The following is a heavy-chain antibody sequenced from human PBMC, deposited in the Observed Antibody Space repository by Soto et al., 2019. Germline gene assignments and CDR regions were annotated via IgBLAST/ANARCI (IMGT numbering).Heavy chain of an antibody. Sequence: QVQLVQSGAEVKKPGASVKVSCKASGYTLTRYCIHWVRQAPGQGLEWMGIITPNSGSTSYAQKFQDRVTMTRDTSTSTVYMELSSLRSEDTAVYHCARDIVVAPTARGWFDPWGQGTLVTVSS. CDR1: GYTLTRYC. D-gene: IGHD2-2*01. CDR3: ARDIVVAPTARGWFDP. J-gene: IGHJ5*02. CDR2: ITPNSGST. V-gene: IGHV1-46*01.